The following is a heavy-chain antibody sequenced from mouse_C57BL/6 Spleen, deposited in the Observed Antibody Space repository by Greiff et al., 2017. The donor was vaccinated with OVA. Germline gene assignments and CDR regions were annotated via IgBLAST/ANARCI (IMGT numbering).Heavy chain of an antibody. D-gene: IGHD1-1*01. CDR3: ARGRIYYYGSSYPYYAMDY. CDR1: GYTFTSYW. Sequence: VQLQQPGAELVKPGASVKMSCKASGYTFTSYWITWVKQRPGQGLEWIGDIYPGSGSTNYNEKFKSKATLTVDTSSSTAYMQLSSLTSEDSAVYYCARGRIYYYGSSYPYYAMDYWGQGTSVTVSS. CDR2: IYPGSGST. V-gene: IGHV1-55*01. J-gene: IGHJ4*01.